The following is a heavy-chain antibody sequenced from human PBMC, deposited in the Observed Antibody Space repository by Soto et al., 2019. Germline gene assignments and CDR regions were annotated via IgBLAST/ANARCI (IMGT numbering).Heavy chain of an antibody. V-gene: IGHV3-23*01. D-gene: IGHD4-17*01. J-gene: IGHJ1*01. Sequence: EVQLLESGGGLVQPGGSLRLSCAASGFSFSSYGMSWVRQAPGKGPEWVATILAVDGITYYADAVRGRFTISRNNSKNMLHLQINGLRAEDTAVYYCAKWAGTYGDYARYFHYWGQGTLVTVSS. CDR2: ILAVDGIT. CDR1: GFSFSSYG. CDR3: AKWAGTYGDYARYFHY.